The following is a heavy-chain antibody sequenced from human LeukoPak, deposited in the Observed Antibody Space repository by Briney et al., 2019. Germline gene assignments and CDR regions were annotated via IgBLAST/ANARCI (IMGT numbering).Heavy chain of an antibody. CDR3: AELTGDQDS. CDR1: QFTFSSYT. J-gene: IGHJ4*02. Sequence: GGSLRLSCSAPQFTFSSYTMNWVRQAPGKGLEWDSSISGTSSFIYYADSVKGRFTISRDNAKNLLYLQINSLGAEDTAIYYCAELTGDQDSWGQGALVTVSS. D-gene: IGHD7-27*01. V-gene: IGHV3-21*04. CDR2: ISGTSSFI.